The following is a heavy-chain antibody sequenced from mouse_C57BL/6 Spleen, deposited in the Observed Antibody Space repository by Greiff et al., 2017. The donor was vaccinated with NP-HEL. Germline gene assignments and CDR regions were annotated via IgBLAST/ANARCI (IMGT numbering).Heavy chain of an antibody. CDR1: GYTFTSYW. CDR3: ARGGYGSSFLFDY. J-gene: IGHJ2*01. V-gene: IGHV1-55*01. CDR2: IYPGSGST. Sequence: QVQLKQSGAELVKPGASVKMSCKASGYTFTSYWITWVKQRPGQGLEWIGDIYPGSGSTNYNEKFKSKATLTVDTSSSTAYMQLSSLTSEDSAVYYCARGGYGSSFLFDYWGQGTTLTVSS. D-gene: IGHD1-1*01.